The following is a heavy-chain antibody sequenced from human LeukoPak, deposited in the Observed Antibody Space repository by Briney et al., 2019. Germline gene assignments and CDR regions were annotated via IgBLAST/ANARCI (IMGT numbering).Heavy chain of an antibody. CDR1: GYSFTSYW. CDR2: IYPGDSDT. Sequence: GESLKISCKGSGYSFTSYWIGWVRQMPGKGLEWMGIIYPGDSDTRYSPSFQGQVTISADKSISTAYLQWSSLKASDTAMYYCARLGTELAATHNYYYYYMDVWGKGTTVTVSS. V-gene: IGHV5-51*01. J-gene: IGHJ6*03. CDR3: ARLGTELAATHNYYYYYMDV. D-gene: IGHD2-15*01.